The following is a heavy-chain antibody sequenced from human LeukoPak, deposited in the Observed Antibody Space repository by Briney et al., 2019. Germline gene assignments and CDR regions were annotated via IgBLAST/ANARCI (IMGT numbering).Heavy chain of an antibody. CDR3: ARGAASGYYGSYGFDY. J-gene: IGHJ4*02. D-gene: IGHD3-10*01. CDR2: ISTSSSDI. Sequence: GGSLRLSCAASEFTFSSYTMNWVRQAPGKGLEWVSYISTSSSDIYYADSVKGRFTISRDNAKNSVHLQMNSLRAEDTAVYYCARGAASGYYGSYGFDYWGQGTLVTVSS. CDR1: EFTFSSYT. V-gene: IGHV3-21*05.